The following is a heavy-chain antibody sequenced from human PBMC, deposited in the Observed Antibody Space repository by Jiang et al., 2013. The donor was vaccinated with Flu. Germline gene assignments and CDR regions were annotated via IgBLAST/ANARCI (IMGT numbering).Heavy chain of an antibody. CDR2: IPYSGST. CDR1: GGSISSSGYS. CDR3: ARHRGYSDYDLIRAFDF. V-gene: IGHV4-39*01. D-gene: IGHD5-12*01. J-gene: IGHJ3*01. Sequence: GPGLVKPSETLSLTCTVSGGSISSSGYSWGWIRQPPGKGLEWIGSIPYSGSTYYNPSLKSRVTISVDTSKNQFSLKLSSVTAADTAVYYCARHRGYSDYDLIRAFDFWGQGTMVSVSS.